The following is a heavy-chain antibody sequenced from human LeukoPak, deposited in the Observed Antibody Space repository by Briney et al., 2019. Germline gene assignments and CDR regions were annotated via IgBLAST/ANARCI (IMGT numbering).Heavy chain of an antibody. D-gene: IGHD3-3*01. V-gene: IGHV3-23*01. Sequence: GGSLRLSCAASGFTFSSYAMSWVRQAPGKGLEWVSAISGSGGSTYYADSVKGRFTISRDNSKNTLYLQMNSLRAEDTAVYYCAKGENVLRFLEWLSHDAFDIWGQGTMVTVSS. CDR2: ISGSGGST. CDR1: GFTFSSYA. J-gene: IGHJ3*02. CDR3: AKGENVLRFLEWLSHDAFDI.